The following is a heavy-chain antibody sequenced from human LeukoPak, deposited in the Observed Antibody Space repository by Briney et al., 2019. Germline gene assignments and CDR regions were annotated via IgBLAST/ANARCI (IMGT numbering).Heavy chain of an antibody. Sequence: PGRSLRLSCEASGLTFSAYGMHWVRQAPGKGLEWVAVIWSDASNKYYADSVRGRFTISRDNSRNTLYLQMNSLRVEDTAVYYCASAAGAFDNWGQGTMVTVSS. D-gene: IGHD6-13*01. V-gene: IGHV3-33*01. CDR3: ASAAGAFDN. CDR2: IWSDASNK. CDR1: GLTFSAYG. J-gene: IGHJ3*02.